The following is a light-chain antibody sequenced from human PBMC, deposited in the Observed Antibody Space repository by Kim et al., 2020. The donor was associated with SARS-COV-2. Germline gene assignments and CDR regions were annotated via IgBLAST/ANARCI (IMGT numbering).Light chain of an antibody. CDR3: QQYGGSPVYS. Sequence: PGDRATLPCKASQSVTDRYLAWYQQKPGQAPRLVIFATSSRATGIPDRFSGSGSGTDFTLTISGLEPEDFAVYYCQQYGGSPVYSFGQGTKLEI. CDR2: ATS. V-gene: IGKV3-20*01. J-gene: IGKJ2*03. CDR1: QSVTDRY.